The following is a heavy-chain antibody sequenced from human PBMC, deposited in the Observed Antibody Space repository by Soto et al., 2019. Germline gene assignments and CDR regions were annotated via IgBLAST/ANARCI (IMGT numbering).Heavy chain of an antibody. CDR2: ISGGGDAA. J-gene: IGHJ2*01. D-gene: IGHD7-27*01. V-gene: IGHV3-23*01. Sequence: EVQLLESGGGLVQPGGSLRLSCAGSGFTFINYVMNWVRQAPGKGLEWVSSISGGGDAAFFGDSVRGRFTISRDNSKNTVTLQMNSLGVGDTAVYYCARKILGSTTRPDYWYFDLWGRGTLVTVSS. CDR1: GFTFINYV. CDR3: ARKILGSTTRPDYWYFDL.